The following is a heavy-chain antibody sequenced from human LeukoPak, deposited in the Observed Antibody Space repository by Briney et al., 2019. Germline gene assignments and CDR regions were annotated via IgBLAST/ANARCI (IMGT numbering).Heavy chain of an antibody. CDR1: GSTVSSNY. CDR3: ARGYGGYSYVDYFNY. Sequence: PGGSLRLSCAASGSTVSSNYMSWVRQAPGKRLEWVSLIYSGDNTYYADSVKGRFTISRDNSKNTLYLQMNSLRAEDTAVYYCARGYGGYSYVDYFNYWGQGTLVTVSS. J-gene: IGHJ4*02. V-gene: IGHV3-66*01. CDR2: IYSGDNT. D-gene: IGHD5-18*01.